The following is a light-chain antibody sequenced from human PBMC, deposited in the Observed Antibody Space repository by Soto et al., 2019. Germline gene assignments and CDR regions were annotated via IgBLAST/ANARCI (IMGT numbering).Light chain of an antibody. V-gene: IGLV1-47*01. CDR3: AAWDDSLSGQGV. Sequence: QSVLTQPPSASGTPGQRVTISCSGSSSNIGSNYVYWYQQLPGTAPKLLIYRNNQRPSGVPDRFSGSKSGTSASLAISGLRSEDEADYYCAAWDDSLSGQGVFGGGTKRTVL. J-gene: IGLJ2*01. CDR1: SSNIGSNY. CDR2: RNN.